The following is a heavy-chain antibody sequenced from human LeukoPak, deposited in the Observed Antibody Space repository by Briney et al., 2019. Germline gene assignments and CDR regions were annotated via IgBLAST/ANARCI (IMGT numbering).Heavy chain of an antibody. Sequence: GGSLRLSCAASGFTFSSYTMSWVRQAPGKGLEWVAVISYDGSNKYYADSVKGRFTISRDNSKNTLYLQMNSLRAEDTAVYYCARDPWRSTAMAPLTVYYYYGMDVWGQGTTVTVSS. D-gene: IGHD5-18*01. CDR2: ISYDGSNK. CDR3: ARDPWRSTAMAPLTVYYYYGMDV. J-gene: IGHJ6*02. V-gene: IGHV3-30*04. CDR1: GFTFSSYT.